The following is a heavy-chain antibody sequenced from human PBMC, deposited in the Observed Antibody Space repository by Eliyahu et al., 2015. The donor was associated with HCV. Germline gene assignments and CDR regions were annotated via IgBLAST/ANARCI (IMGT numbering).Heavy chain of an antibody. D-gene: IGHD1-14*01. CDR3: ASAEEWMGYFDY. J-gene: IGHJ4*02. V-gene: IGHV4-39*01. CDR2: IYYSGST. Sequence: PGKGLEWIGSIYYSGSTYYNPSLKSRVTISVDTSKNQFSLKLSSVTAAATAVYYCASAEEWMGYFDYWGQGTLVTVSS.